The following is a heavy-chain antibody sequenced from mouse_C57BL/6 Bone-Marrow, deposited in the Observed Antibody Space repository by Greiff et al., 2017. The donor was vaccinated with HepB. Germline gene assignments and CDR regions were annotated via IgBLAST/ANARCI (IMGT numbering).Heavy chain of an antibody. J-gene: IGHJ3*01. CDR1: GYTFTSYD. V-gene: IGHV1-85*01. D-gene: IGHD3-2*02. CDR3: ARCRQLRSAWFAY. CDR2: IYPRDGST. Sequence: VQRVESGPELVKPGASVKLSCKASGYTFTSYDINWVKQRPGQGLEWIGWIYPRDGSTKYNEKFKGKATLTVDTSSSTAYMELHSLTSEDSAVYFCARCRQLRSAWFAYWGQGTLVTVSA.